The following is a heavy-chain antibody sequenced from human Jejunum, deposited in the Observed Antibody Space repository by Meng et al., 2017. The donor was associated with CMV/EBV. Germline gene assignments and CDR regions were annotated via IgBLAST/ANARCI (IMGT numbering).Heavy chain of an antibody. CDR1: GGSNNGYA. J-gene: IGHJ4*02. D-gene: IGHD1-26*01. CDR3: TRDNLSGSYYFDY. Sequence: QVARQASVTGLVQPSDTLASTFTVSGGSNNGYACSWSRQPAGKGLEWIGRIYTSGNTNYNPSLKSRVTLSVDTSKNQFSLKLSSVTAADTAVYYCTRDNLSGSYYFDYWGQETLVTVSS. CDR2: IYTSGNT. V-gene: IGHV4-4*07.